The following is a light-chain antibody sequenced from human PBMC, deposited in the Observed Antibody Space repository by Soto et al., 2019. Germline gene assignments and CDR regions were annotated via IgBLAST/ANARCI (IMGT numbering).Light chain of an antibody. J-gene: IGLJ2*01. CDR1: SSNIGSNT. CDR3: GTWDNSLSTGWV. V-gene: IGLV1-44*01. Sequence: QSVLTQPPSASGTPGQRVTISCSGSSSNIGSNTVNWYQQLPGTAPKLLIYSNNQWPSGVPDRFSGSKSGTSASLAISGLQSEDEADYYCGTWDNSLSTGWVFGGGTKLTVL. CDR2: SNN.